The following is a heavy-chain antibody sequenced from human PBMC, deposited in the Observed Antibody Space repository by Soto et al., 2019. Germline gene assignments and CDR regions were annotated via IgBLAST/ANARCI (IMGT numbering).Heavy chain of an antibody. CDR2: ISGSGGST. CDR1: GFTFSSYA. CDR3: AKDVVVVAATPYYFDY. V-gene: IGHV3-23*01. J-gene: IGHJ4*02. Sequence: EVQLLESGGGLVQPGGSLRLSCAASGFTFSSYAMSWVRQAPGKGLEWVSAISGSGGSTYYADSVKGRFTISRDNSKNTLYLQMNSLRAEDTAVYYCAKDVVVVAATPYYFDYWGQGTLVTVSS. D-gene: IGHD2-15*01.